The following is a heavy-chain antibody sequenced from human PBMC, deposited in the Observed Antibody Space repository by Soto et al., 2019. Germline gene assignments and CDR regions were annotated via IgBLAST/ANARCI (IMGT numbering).Heavy chain of an antibody. V-gene: IGHV4-39*01. J-gene: IGHJ4*02. Sequence: PSETLSLTCTVSGGSINSSSYYWGWIRQPPGKVLEWIGSINYSGSTYYNPSLKSRVTISVDTSKNQASLKLSPVTAADTAVYYCARLPRSGWHGSGYWGQGTLVTVSS. CDR2: INYSGST. CDR3: ARLPRSGWHGSGY. CDR1: GGSINSSSYY. D-gene: IGHD3-3*01.